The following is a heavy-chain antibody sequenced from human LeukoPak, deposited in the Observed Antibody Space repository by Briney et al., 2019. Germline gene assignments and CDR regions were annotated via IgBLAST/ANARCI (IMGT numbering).Heavy chain of an antibody. CDR1: GGSIRSYY. V-gene: IGHV4-59*08. CDR3: ARVTGYTRVFDP. J-gene: IGHJ5*02. CDR2: IYYSGST. D-gene: IGHD6-13*01. Sequence: SETLSLTCTVSGGSIRSYYWSWIRQPPGQGLEWIGYIYYSGSTNYNPSLKSRVTISVDTSKNQFSLKLSSVTAADTAVYYCARVTGYTRVFDPWGQGTLVTVSS.